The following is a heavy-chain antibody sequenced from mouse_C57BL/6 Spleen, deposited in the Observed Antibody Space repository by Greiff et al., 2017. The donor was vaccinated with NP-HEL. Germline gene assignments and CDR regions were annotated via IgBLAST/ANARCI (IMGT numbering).Heavy chain of an antibody. CDR1: GFTFSSYA. V-gene: IGHV5-4*01. CDR2: ISDGGSYT. D-gene: IGHD1-1*01. Sequence: EVKLVESGGGLVKPGGSLKLSCAASGFTFSSYAMSWVRQTPEKRLEWVATISDGGSYTYYPDNVKGRFTISRDNAKNNLYLQMSHLKSEDTAMYYCARDRGTTVVALYYFGYWGQGTTLTVSS. CDR3: ARDRGTTVVALYYFGY. J-gene: IGHJ2*01.